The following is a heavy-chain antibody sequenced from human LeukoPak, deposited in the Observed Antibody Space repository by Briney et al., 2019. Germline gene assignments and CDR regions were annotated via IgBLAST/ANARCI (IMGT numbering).Heavy chain of an antibody. CDR3: ARAIGHNYYDSSGYYLDY. V-gene: IGHV4-39*07. J-gene: IGHJ4*02. CDR1: GGSISSSSYY. D-gene: IGHD3-22*01. Sequence: SETLSLTCTVSGGSISSSSYYWGWIRQPPGKGLEWIGSIYYSGSTYYNPSLKSRVTISVDTSKNQFSLKLSSVTAADTAVYYCARAIGHNYYDSSGYYLDYWGQGTLVTVSS. CDR2: IYYSGST.